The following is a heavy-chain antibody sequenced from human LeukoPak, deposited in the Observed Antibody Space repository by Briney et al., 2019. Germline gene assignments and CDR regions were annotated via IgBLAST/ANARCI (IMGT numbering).Heavy chain of an antibody. D-gene: IGHD3-10*01. V-gene: IGHV4-39*07. CDR2: IDQSGTS. Sequence: PSETLSLTCTVAGGSISSSSYYWGWIRQPRGKGREWIVEIDQSGTSNYNPSLKSRVSISVDTSKKQFSLTLTSMTAADTAVYYCARVPHYYFGYGYFDSWGQGTLVTVSS. CDR1: GGSISSSSYY. J-gene: IGHJ4*02. CDR3: ARVPHYYFGYGYFDS.